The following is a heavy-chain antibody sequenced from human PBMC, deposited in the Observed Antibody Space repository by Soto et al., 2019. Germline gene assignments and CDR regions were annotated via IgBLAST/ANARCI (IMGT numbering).Heavy chain of an antibody. Sequence: ASVKVSCKASGGTFSSYAISWVRQAPGQGLEWMGGIIPIFGTANYAQKFQGRVTITADESTSTAYMEPSSLRSEDTAVYYCARDYYDREQSYSFDYWGQGTLVTVSS. CDR3: ARDYYDREQSYSFDY. J-gene: IGHJ4*02. V-gene: IGHV1-69*13. D-gene: IGHD3-22*01. CDR2: IIPIFGTA. CDR1: GGTFSSYA.